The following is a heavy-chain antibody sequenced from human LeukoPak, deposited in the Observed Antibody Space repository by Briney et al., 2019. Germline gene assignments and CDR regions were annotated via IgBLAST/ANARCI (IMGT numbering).Heavy chain of an antibody. CDR2: ISTNGGST. V-gene: IGHV3-23*01. Sequence: GGSLRISCIASGFSFGDYAMNWVRQAPGKGLEWVSAISTNGGSTHYADSVKGRFTISRDNSKNTLYLQMNSLRAEDTALYYCAKPFMVGATGYYYYYMDVWGEGTTVTVSS. CDR1: GFSFGDYA. D-gene: IGHD1-26*01. J-gene: IGHJ6*03. CDR3: AKPFMVGATGYYYYYMDV.